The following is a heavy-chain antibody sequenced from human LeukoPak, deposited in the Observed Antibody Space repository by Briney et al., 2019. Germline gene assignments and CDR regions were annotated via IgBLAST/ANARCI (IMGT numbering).Heavy chain of an antibody. J-gene: IGHJ5*02. CDR3: ARDRGIAAAGTRWFDP. CDR2: IYYSGST. Sequence: SETLSLTCTVSGGSISSRSYYWGWIRQPPGKGLEWIGSIYYSGSTYYNPSLKSRVTISVDTSKNQFSLKLSSVTAADTAVYYCARDRGIAAAGTRWFDPWGQGTLVTVSS. CDR1: GGSISSRSYY. D-gene: IGHD6-13*01. V-gene: IGHV4-39*07.